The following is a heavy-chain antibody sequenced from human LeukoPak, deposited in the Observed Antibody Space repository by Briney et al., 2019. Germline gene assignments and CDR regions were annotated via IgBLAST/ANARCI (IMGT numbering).Heavy chain of an antibody. CDR3: ARDRVKTLNWFDP. D-gene: IGHD2-21*01. Sequence: ASVKVSCKASGGTFISYAISWVRQAPGQGLEWMGRIIPIFGTANYAQKFQGRVTITTDESTSTAYMELSSLRSEDTAVYYCARDRVKTLNWFDPWGQGTLVTVSS. CDR1: GGTFISYA. V-gene: IGHV1-69*05. CDR2: IIPIFGTA. J-gene: IGHJ5*02.